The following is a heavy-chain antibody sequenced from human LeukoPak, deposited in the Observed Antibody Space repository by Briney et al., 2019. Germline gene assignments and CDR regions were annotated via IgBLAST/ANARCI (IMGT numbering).Heavy chain of an antibody. D-gene: IGHD3-3*01. V-gene: IGHV1-2*02. J-gene: IGHJ4*02. CDR1: GYTFTGYY. CDR3: ARSPGDFWSGYYMANYFDY. Sequence: ASVKVSCKASGYTFTGYYMHWVRQAPGQGLEWMGWINPNSGGTHYAQKFQGRVTMTRDTSISTAYMELSRLRSDDTAVYYCARSPGDFWSGYYMANYFDYWGQGTLVTVSS. CDR2: INPNSGGT.